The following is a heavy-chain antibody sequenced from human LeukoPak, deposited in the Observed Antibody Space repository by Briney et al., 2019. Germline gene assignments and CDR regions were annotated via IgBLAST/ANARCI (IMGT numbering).Heavy chain of an antibody. J-gene: IGHJ4*02. V-gene: IGHV3-30*04. CDR2: ISYDGSNK. CDR3: VGSIDY. Sequence: GGSLRLSCAASGFTFSSYAMHWVRQAQGKGLEWVAVISYDGSNKYYADSVKGRFTISRDNSKNTLYLQMNSLRAEDTAVYYCVGSIDYWGQGTLVTVSS. D-gene: IGHD3-16*01. CDR1: GFTFSSYA.